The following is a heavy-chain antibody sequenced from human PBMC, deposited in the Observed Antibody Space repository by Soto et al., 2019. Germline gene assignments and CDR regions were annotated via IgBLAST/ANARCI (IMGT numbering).Heavy chain of an antibody. CDR2: IRGRGGST. CDR3: AKMSRDSSGGS. V-gene: IGHV3-23*01. J-gene: IGHJ5*02. Sequence: EVQLLESGGGLVQPGGSLRLSYAASGFTFSSYSLSWVRQAPGKGLEWVSTIRGRGGSTDYADSVKGRFTISRDDSKNTLFLHMSSLRAEDTALYYCAKMSRDSSGGSWGQGALVTVSS. CDR1: GFTFSSYS. D-gene: IGHD6-19*01.